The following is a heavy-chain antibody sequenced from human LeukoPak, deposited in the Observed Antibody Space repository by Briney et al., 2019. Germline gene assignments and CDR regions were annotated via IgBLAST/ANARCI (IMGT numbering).Heavy chain of an antibody. D-gene: IGHD5-12*01. J-gene: IGHJ4*02. V-gene: IGHV4-34*01. CDR2: INHSGSA. CDR1: GGSFSGYS. Sequence: PSETLSLTYAVYGGSFSGYSWSWIRQPPGKGLEWIGEINHSGSANYNPSLKSRVTMSVDTSKSQFSLRLSSVTAADTALYYCARQTNSGYDWRFDSWGQGTLVTVSS. CDR3: ARQTNSGYDWRFDS.